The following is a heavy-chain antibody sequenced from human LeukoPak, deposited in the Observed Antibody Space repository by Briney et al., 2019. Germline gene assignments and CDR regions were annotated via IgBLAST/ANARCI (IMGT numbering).Heavy chain of an antibody. J-gene: IGHJ4*02. V-gene: IGHV3-20*04. CDR3: AKVGGSYWGGGDY. Sequence: PGGSLRLSCAASGFTFDDHGMSWVRQAPGKGLEWVSGINWSGGSPAYADSVKGRFTISRDNAKNSLYLQMNRLRAEDTALYYGAKVGGSYWGGGDYWGQGTLVTVSS. CDR1: GFTFDDHG. D-gene: IGHD3-10*01. CDR2: INWSGGSP.